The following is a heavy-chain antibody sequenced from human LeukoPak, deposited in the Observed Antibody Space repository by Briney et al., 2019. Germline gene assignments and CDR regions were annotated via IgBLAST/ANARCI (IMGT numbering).Heavy chain of an antibody. J-gene: IGHJ4*02. CDR1: GFTFDDYG. Sequence: GGSLRLSCAASGFTFDDYGMSWVRQAPGKGLEGASGINWNGGSTGYADSVKGRFTISRDNAKNSLYLQMNSLRAEDTALYYCARGYSSGWLYDYWGQGTLVTVSS. CDR2: INWNGGST. V-gene: IGHV3-20*04. CDR3: ARGYSSGWLYDY. D-gene: IGHD6-19*01.